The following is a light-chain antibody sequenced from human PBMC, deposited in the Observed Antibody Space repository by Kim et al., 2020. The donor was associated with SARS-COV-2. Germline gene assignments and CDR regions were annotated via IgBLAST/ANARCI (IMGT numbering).Light chain of an antibody. V-gene: IGKV3-11*01. Sequence: PGERATLSCRASQNIDTYLAWYQQSPGQAPRLLVYDASNRATGVPDRFSGSGSGTDFTLTIRSLEPEDFSLYYCQQRNSWPPAVTFGGGTKVDIK. J-gene: IGKJ4*01. CDR3: QQRNSWPPAVT. CDR1: QNIDTY. CDR2: DAS.